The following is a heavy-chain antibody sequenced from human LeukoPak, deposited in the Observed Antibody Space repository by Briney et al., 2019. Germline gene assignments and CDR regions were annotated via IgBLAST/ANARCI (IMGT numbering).Heavy chain of an antibody. J-gene: IGHJ3*02. Sequence: PSETLSLTCAVYGGSFSGYYWSWIRQPPGKGLEWIGEINHSGSTNYNPSLKSRVTISVDTSKNQFSLKLSPVTAADTAVYYCASDYSSSSGAFDIWGQGTMVTVSS. V-gene: IGHV4-34*01. CDR2: INHSGST. D-gene: IGHD6-6*01. CDR3: ASDYSSSSGAFDI. CDR1: GGSFSGYY.